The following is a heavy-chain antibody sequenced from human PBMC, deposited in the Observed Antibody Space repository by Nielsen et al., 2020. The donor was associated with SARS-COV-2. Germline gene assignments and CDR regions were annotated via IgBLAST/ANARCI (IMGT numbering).Heavy chain of an antibody. V-gene: IGHV3-66*01. CDR2: ISGGDST. D-gene: IGHD3-3*01. CDR1: GFTFSSYA. Sequence: GESLKISCAASGFTFSSYAMSWVRQAPGKGLEWVSVISGGDSTYYADSVKGRFTISRDNSKNTLYLQMNSLRAEDTAVYYCARAGARTIFGVVIADYGMDVWGQGTTVTVSS. J-gene: IGHJ6*02. CDR3: ARAGARTIFGVVIADYGMDV.